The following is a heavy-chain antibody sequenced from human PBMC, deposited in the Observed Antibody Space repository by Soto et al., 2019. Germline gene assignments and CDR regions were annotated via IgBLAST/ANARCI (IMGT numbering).Heavy chain of an antibody. J-gene: IGHJ4*02. CDR2: FDPEDGET. CDR3: ATSSITMIVVVTQGSFDY. D-gene: IGHD3-22*01. CDR1: GYTLTELS. V-gene: IGHV1-24*01. Sequence: ASVKVSCKVSGYTLTELSMHWVRQAPGKGLEWMGGFDPEDGETIYAQKFQGRATMTEDTSTDTVYMELSSLISEDTAVYYCATSSITMIVVVTQGSFDYWGQGTLVTVSS.